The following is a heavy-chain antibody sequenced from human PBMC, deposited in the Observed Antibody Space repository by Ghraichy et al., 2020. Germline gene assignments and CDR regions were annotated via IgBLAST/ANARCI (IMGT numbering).Heavy chain of an antibody. CDR3: ARVRKTIAVAGTYYYYYGMDV. CDR1: GGSFSGYY. V-gene: IGHV4-34*01. Sequence: SETLSLTCAVYGGSFSGYYWSWIRQPPGKGLEWIGEINHSGSTNYNPSLKSRVTISVDTSKNQFSLKLSSVTAADTAVYYCARVRKTIAVAGTYYYYYGMDVWGQGTTVTVSS. J-gene: IGHJ6*02. CDR2: INHSGST. D-gene: IGHD6-19*01.